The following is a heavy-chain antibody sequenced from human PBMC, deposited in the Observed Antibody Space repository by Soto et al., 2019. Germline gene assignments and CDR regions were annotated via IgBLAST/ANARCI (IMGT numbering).Heavy chain of an antibody. CDR3: ARGPMNLLYYYDSSGYRLDY. CDR2: INHSGST. CDR1: GGSFSGYY. J-gene: IGHJ4*02. D-gene: IGHD3-22*01. Sequence: QVQLQQWGAGLLKPSETLSLTCAVYGGSFSGYYWSWIRQPPGKGLEWIGEINHSGSTNYNPSLKSRVTISVDTSKNQFSLKLSSVTAVDTAVYYCARGPMNLLYYYDSSGYRLDYWGQGTLVTVSS. V-gene: IGHV4-34*01.